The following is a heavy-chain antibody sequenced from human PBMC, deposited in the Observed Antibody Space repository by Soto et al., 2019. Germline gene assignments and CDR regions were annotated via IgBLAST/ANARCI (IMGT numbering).Heavy chain of an antibody. V-gene: IGHV3-23*01. CDR1: GFTFSSYA. CDR2: ISGSGGST. D-gene: IGHD3-22*01. Sequence: EVQLLESGGGLVQPGGSLRLSCAASGFTFSSYAMSWVRQAPGKGLEWVSAISGSGGSTYYADSVKGRFTISRDNSKNTLYLQMNSLRAEDSAVYYCATDRGYSSFEYWGQGTLVTVSS. CDR3: ATDRGYSSFEY. J-gene: IGHJ4*02.